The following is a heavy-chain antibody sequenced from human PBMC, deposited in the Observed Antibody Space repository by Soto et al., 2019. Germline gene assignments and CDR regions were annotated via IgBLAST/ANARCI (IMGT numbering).Heavy chain of an antibody. Sequence: QVQLVQSGAEVKKPGSSGKVSCKASGGTFSSYAISWVRQAPGQGLEWMGGIIPIFGTANYAQKFQGRVRLTADESTRTPYMELRSLRSEDTAVYYCARGRRGESCISPSCYVNAPSYWFDPWGQGTLVTVSS. D-gene: IGHD2-2*01. V-gene: IGHV1-69*12. CDR2: IIPIFGTA. CDR1: GGTFSSYA. J-gene: IGHJ5*02. CDR3: ARGRRGESCISPSCYVNAPSYWFDP.